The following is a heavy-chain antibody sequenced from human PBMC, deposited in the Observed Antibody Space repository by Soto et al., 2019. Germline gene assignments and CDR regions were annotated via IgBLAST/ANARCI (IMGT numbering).Heavy chain of an antibody. CDR3: ARVSPTRHGPSSGWYGNWFDP. CDR1: GGSFSGYY. V-gene: IGHV4-34*01. J-gene: IGHJ5*02. Sequence: SETLSLTCAVYGGSFSGYYWSWIRQPPGKGLELIGEINHSGSTNYNPSLKSRVTISVDTSKNQFSLKLSSVTAADTAVYYCARVSPTRHGPSSGWYGNWFDPWGQGTLVTVSS. D-gene: IGHD6-19*01. CDR2: INHSGST.